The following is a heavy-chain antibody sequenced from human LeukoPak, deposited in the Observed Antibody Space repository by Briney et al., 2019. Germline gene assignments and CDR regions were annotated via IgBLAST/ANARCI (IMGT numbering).Heavy chain of an antibody. CDR3: ARDRVQASTTPPDY. Sequence: ETLSLTCAVYGESFSTYYWNWVRQAPGKGLEWVSSISSSSSYIYYADSVKGRFTISGDNAKNSLYLQMNSLRAEDTAVYYCARDRVQASTTPPDYWGQGTLVTVSS. D-gene: IGHD1-14*01. J-gene: IGHJ4*02. V-gene: IGHV3-21*01. CDR1: GESFSTYY. CDR2: ISSSSSYI.